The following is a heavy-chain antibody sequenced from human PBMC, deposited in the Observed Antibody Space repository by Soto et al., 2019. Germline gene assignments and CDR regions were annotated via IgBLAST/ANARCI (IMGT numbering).Heavy chain of an antibody. V-gene: IGHV3-33*01. CDR2: IWYDGSNK. CDR3: ARDGKYYDFWSGYYSYYGMDV. D-gene: IGHD3-3*01. J-gene: IGHJ6*02. CDR1: GFTFSSYG. Sequence: PGGSLRLSCAASGFTFSSYGMHWVRQAPGKGLEWVAVIWYDGSNKYYADSVKGRFTISRDNSKNTLYLQMNSLRAEDTAVYYCARDGKYYDFWSGYYSYYGMDVWGQGTTVTAP.